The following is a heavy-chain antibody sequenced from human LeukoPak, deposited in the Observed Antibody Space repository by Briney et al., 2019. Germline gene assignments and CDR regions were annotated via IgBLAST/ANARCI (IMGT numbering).Heavy chain of an antibody. Sequence: PGGSLRLSCAASGFTFDDYGMSWVRQAPGKGLEWVSGINWNGGSTGYADSVKGRFTISRDNAKNSLYLQMNSLRAEDTALYYCARDRSLGIAVAGTNPFDYWGQGTLVTVSS. D-gene: IGHD6-19*01. J-gene: IGHJ4*02. V-gene: IGHV3-20*04. CDR2: INWNGGST. CDR3: ARDRSLGIAVAGTNPFDY. CDR1: GFTFDDYG.